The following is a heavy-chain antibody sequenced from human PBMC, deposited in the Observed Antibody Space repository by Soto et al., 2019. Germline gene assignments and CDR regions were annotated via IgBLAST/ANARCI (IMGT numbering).Heavy chain of an antibody. Sequence: GGSLRLSCAASGFNFGSFAMTWVRQAPGKGLQWVSAISGDGAATYYGDSVKGRFTISRDNSNNTLFLQMNSLTVDDTAIYFCAKTTRPPTPDYWGQGTLVTVSS. D-gene: IGHD6-6*01. CDR1: GFNFGSFA. J-gene: IGHJ4*02. V-gene: IGHV3-23*01. CDR3: AKTTRPPTPDY. CDR2: ISGDGAAT.